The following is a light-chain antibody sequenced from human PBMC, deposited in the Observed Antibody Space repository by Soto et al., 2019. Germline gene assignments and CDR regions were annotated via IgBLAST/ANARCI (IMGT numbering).Light chain of an antibody. CDR3: CSYAGSSTYV. CDR1: SSDVGSYNF. CDR2: EVY. V-gene: IGLV2-23*02. Sequence: QSALTQPASVSGSPGQSITISCTGTSSDVGSYNFVSWYQEHPGKAPKVMIYEVYQRPSGVSDRVSVSKSGSTASLTNSGRQVEDEADYYCCSYAGSSTYVFGTGSKLAV. J-gene: IGLJ1*01.